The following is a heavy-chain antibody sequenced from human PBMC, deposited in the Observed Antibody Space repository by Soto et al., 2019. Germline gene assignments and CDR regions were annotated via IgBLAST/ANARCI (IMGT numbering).Heavy chain of an antibody. V-gene: IGHV3-33*01. D-gene: IGHD2-2*01. CDR1: GFTFRSYA. Sequence: QMQLVESGGGVVQPGRSLRLSCAASGFTFRSYAIHWVRQAPGKGLEWVALIWFDGSKEYYVDSVKGRFAVSRDNSKNTLYLQMKSLRVEDTAVYYCARDRLVPYGYGMDVWGQGTTVTVSS. CDR2: IWFDGSKE. CDR3: ARDRLVPYGYGMDV. J-gene: IGHJ6*02.